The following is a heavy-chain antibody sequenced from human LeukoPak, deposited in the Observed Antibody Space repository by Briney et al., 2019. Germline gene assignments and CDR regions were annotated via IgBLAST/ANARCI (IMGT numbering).Heavy chain of an antibody. CDR3: ARGSYYDSSGYAPPKNWFDP. CDR2: IIPIFGRA. Sequence: SVKVSCKASGGTFSSYAISWVRQAPGQGLEWMGRIIPIFGRANYAQKFQGRVTITADKSTSTAYMELSSLRSEDTAVYYCARGSYYDSSGYAPPKNWFDPWGQGTLVTVSS. V-gene: IGHV1-69*04. J-gene: IGHJ5*02. CDR1: GGTFSSYA. D-gene: IGHD3-22*01.